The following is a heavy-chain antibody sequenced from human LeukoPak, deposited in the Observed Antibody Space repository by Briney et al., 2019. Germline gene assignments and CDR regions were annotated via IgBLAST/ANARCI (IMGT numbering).Heavy chain of an antibody. CDR2: IQYDGSNK. V-gene: IGHV3-30*02. CDR3: AKDGAGYVMDV. J-gene: IGHJ6*04. D-gene: IGHD3-9*01. Sequence: PGGSLRLSCAASGFTFSNYGVHWVRQAPGKGLEWVAFIQYDGSNKYYVDSVKGRFTISRDNSKNTLYLQMYSLRAEDTAVYFCAKDGAGYVMDVWGKGTTVTVSS. CDR1: GFTFSNYG.